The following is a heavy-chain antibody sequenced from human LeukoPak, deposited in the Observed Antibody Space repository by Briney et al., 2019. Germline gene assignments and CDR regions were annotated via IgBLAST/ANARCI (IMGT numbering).Heavy chain of an antibody. CDR2: IYYSGST. J-gene: IGHJ6*03. CDR3: ARTTEAHSWRTRYYDYYMDV. V-gene: IGHV4-59*01. Sequence: PSETLSLTCTVSGGSISSYYWSWIRQPPGKGLEWIGYIYYSGSTNYNPSLKSRVSISVDTSKNQFSLKLSSVTAADTAVYYCARTTEAHSWRTRYYDYYMDVWGKGPTVTVSS. D-gene: IGHD6-13*01. CDR1: GGSISSYY.